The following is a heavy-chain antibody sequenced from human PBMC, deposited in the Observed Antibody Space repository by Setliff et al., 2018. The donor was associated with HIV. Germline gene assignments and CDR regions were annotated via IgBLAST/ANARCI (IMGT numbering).Heavy chain of an antibody. CDR2: IYPSGNI. J-gene: IGHJ4*02. D-gene: IGHD3-10*01. CDR3: ARDAGPHYGSGPPLEY. V-gene: IGHV4-4*07. CDR1: GGSISRYY. Sequence: SETLSLTCTVSGGSISRYYWSWIRQPAGKGLEWIGRIYPSGNINYNPSLKSRLSMSIDTSKNQFSLKLSSVTATDTAVYYCARDAGPHYGSGPPLEYWGQGIQVTVSS.